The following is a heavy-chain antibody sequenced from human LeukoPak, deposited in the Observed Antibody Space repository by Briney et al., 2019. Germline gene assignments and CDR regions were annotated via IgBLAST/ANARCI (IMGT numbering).Heavy chain of an antibody. CDR3: ARLGRDSSGYYPHY. D-gene: IGHD3-22*01. Sequence: SQTLSLTCAISGDSFSSNSAAWNWIRQSPSRGLEWLGGTYYRSKWYNDYAVSVKSRITINPDTSKNQFSLKLSSVTAADTAVYYCARLGRDSSGYYPHYWGQGTLVTVSS. CDR1: GDSFSSNSAA. CDR2: TYYRSKWYN. J-gene: IGHJ4*02. V-gene: IGHV6-1*01.